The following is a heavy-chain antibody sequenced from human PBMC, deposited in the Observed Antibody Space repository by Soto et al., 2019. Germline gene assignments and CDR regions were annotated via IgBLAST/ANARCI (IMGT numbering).Heavy chain of an antibody. CDR1: GYTFTSYY. CDR2: INPSGGST. D-gene: IGHD3-10*01. V-gene: IGHV1-46*01. CDR3: ARGHLWFGELSSSYYFDY. Sequence: ASVKVSCKASGYTFTSYYMHWVRQAPGQGLEWMGIINPSGGSTSYAQKFQGRVTMTRDTSTSTVYMELSSLRSEDTAVYYCARGHLWFGELSSSYYFDYWGQGTLVTVSS. J-gene: IGHJ4*02.